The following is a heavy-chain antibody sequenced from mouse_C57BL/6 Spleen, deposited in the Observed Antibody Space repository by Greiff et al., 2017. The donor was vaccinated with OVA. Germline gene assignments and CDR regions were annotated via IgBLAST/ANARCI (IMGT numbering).Heavy chain of an antibody. J-gene: IGHJ2*01. Sequence: QVQLKQSGPELVKPGASVKISCKASGYAFSSSWMNWVKQRPGKGLEWIGRIYPGDGDTNYNGKFKGKATLTADKSSSTAYMQLSSLTSEDSAVYFCARCYYGSYFDYWGRGTTLTVSS. CDR1: GYAFSSSW. CDR2: IYPGDGDT. V-gene: IGHV1-82*01. CDR3: ARCYYGSYFDY. D-gene: IGHD1-1*01.